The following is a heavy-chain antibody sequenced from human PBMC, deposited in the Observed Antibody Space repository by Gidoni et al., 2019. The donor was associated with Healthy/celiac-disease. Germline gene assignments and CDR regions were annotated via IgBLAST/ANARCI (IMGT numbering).Heavy chain of an antibody. J-gene: IGHJ6*02. CDR3: ARDGHYSNTREDYNYGMDV. D-gene: IGHD4-4*01. CDR1: GGTFSSYA. V-gene: IGHV1-69*01. CDR2: IIPIFGTA. Sequence: QVQLVQSGAEVKKPGSSVKVSCKASGGTFSSYAIRWVRQAPGQGLEWMGGIIPIFGTANYTQKFHGRVTITADESTSTAYMELSSLRSEDTAVYYCARDGHYSNTREDYNYGMDVWGQGTTVTVSS.